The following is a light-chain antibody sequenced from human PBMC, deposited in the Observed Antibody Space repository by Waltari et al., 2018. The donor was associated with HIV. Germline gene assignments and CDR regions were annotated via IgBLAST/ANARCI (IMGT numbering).Light chain of an antibody. CDR1: SGNIGSSF. Sequence: NFMLTQPHSVSESPGKTVTSSCPRSSGNIGSSFVAWYQRRPGSAPTTLIYEDDKRPSGVPDRFSGSIDSSSNSASLTISGLKTEDEADYYCQSYYLTNVVFGGGTKLTVL. J-gene: IGLJ2*01. CDR3: QSYYLTNVV. V-gene: IGLV6-57*04. CDR2: EDD.